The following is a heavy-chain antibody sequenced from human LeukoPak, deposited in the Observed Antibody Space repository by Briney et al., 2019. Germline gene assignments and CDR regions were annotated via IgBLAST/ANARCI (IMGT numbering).Heavy chain of an antibody. CDR1: GYIFINYD. J-gene: IGHJ4*02. CDR2: ISTYNGNT. V-gene: IGHV1-18*01. CDR3: ARHDHASGSYYNAPLDY. D-gene: IGHD3-10*01. Sequence: ASVKVSCKTSGYIFINYDISWVRQAPGQGLEWMGWISTYNGNTNFAKKFQGRVTLTTDTSTTTAYMDLRNLRSDDTGIYYCARHDHASGSYYNAPLDYWGQGTLVAVSS.